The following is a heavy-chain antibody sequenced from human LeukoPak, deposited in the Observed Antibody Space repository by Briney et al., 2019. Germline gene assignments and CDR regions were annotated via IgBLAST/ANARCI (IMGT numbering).Heavy chain of an antibody. D-gene: IGHD6-19*01. J-gene: IGHJ4*02. CDR2: IYYSGST. V-gene: IGHV4-61*01. CDR1: GGSISSGSYY. CDR3: ARHMGSGWPLFDY. Sequence: PSQTLSLTCTVSGGSISSGSYYWSWIRQPPGKGLEWIGYIYYSGSTNYNPSLKSRVTISVDTSKNQFSLKLNSVTAADTAVYYCARHMGSGWPLFDYWGQGTLVTVSS.